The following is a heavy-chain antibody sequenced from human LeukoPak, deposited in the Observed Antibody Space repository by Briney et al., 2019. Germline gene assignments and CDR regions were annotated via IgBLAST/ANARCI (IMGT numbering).Heavy chain of an antibody. J-gene: IGHJ6*03. D-gene: IGHD6-13*01. Sequence: PGGSLRLSCAACGFTVSSNYMSWVRQAPGKGLEWVSAISGSGGSTYYADSVKGRFSISRDNSKNTLYLQMNSLRAEDTAVYYCAKLGSSWYSYYYYYMDVWGKGTTVTVSS. CDR3: AKLGSSWYSYYYYYMDV. V-gene: IGHV3-23*01. CDR1: GFTVSSNY. CDR2: ISGSGGST.